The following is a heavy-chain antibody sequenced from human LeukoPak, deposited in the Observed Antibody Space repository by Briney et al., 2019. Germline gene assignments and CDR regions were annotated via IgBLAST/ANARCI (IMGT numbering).Heavy chain of an antibody. CDR3: TTDLAIRYFRDFDY. CDR2: IYSCGST. Sequence: SGGSLRLSCAASGFTVSSNYMSWVRQAPGKGLEWVSLIYSCGSTYYADSVKGRFTVSRDNSKNTLYLQMNSLRAEDTAVYYCTTDLAIRYFRDFDYWGQGTLVTVSS. CDR1: GFTVSSNY. J-gene: IGHJ4*02. D-gene: IGHD3-9*01. V-gene: IGHV3-66*03.